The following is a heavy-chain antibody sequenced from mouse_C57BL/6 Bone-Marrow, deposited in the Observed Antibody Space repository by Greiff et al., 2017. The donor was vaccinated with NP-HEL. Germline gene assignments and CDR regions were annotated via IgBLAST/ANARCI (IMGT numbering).Heavy chain of an antibody. CDR3: TTSGVRRYWYFDV. D-gene: IGHD2-14*01. J-gene: IGHJ1*03. V-gene: IGHV14-1*01. CDR1: GFNIKDYY. Sequence: EVQLQQSGAELVRPGASVKLSCTASGFNIKDYYMHWVKQRPEQGLEWIGRIDPEDGDTEYAPKFQGKATMTADTSSNTAYLQLSSLTSEDTAVYYCTTSGVRRYWYFDVWGTGTTVTVSS. CDR2: IDPEDGDT.